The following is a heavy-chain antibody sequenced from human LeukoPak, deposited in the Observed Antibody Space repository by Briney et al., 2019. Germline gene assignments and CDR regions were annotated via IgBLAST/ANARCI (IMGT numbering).Heavy chain of an antibody. Sequence: ASVKVSCKASGYTFTGYYMHWVRQAPGQGLEWMGWINPNSGGTNYAQKFQGRVTMTRDTSISTAYMELSRLRSDDTAVYYCATQVYYYESSGYYESYYFDYWGQGTLVTVSS. V-gene: IGHV1-2*02. CDR2: INPNSGGT. D-gene: IGHD3-22*01. CDR1: GYTFTGYY. CDR3: ATQVYYYESSGYYESYYFDY. J-gene: IGHJ4*02.